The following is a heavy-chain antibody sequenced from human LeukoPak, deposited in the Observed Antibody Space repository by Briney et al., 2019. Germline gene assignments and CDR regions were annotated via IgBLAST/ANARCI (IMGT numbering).Heavy chain of an antibody. V-gene: IGHV4-59*01. J-gene: IGHJ5*02. CDR2: IYYSGST. CDR1: GGSIRSYY. D-gene: IGHD3-9*01. Sequence: SETLSFTCTVSGGSIRSYYWSWIRQPPGKGLEWIGYIYYSGSTNYNPSLKSRVTISVDTSKNQFSLKLSSVTAADTAVYYCARGVYDILTGYLNWFDPWGQGTLVTVSS. CDR3: ARGVYDILTGYLNWFDP.